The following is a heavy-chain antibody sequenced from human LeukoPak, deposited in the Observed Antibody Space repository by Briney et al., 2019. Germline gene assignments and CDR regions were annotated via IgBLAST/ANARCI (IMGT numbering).Heavy chain of an antibody. CDR3: ARGHNWFDP. CDR1: GGTFSSYA. CDR2: MNPNSGNT. Sequence: ASVKVSCKASGGTFSSYAISGVRQAPGQGLEWMGWMNPNSGNTGYAQKFQGRVTMTRNTSISTAYMELSSLRSEDTAVYYCARGHNWFDPWGQGTLVTVSS. J-gene: IGHJ5*02. V-gene: IGHV1-8*02.